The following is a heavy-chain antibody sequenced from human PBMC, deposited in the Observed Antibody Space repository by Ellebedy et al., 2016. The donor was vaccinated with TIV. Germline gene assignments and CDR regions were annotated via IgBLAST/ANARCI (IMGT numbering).Heavy chain of an antibody. CDR3: ARKVAGKAYFDY. V-gene: IGHV3-48*04. J-gene: IGHJ4*02. CDR1: GFTFSSYA. CDR2: IGSSSTNT. D-gene: IGHD6-19*01. Sequence: GESLKISCAASGFTFSSYAMTWVRQDPGKGLEWVSYIGSSSTNTNYADSVKGRFTISGDNAKNSLYLQMNSLRADDTAVYYCARKVAGKAYFDYWGQGTLVTVSS.